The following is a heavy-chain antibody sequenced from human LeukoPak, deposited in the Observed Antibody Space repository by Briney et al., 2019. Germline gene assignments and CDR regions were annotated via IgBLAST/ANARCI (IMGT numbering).Heavy chain of an antibody. D-gene: IGHD3-3*01. CDR1: GYSISSGYY. J-gene: IGHJ5*02. CDR3: ARESEYYDFWSGYYSKWFDP. V-gene: IGHV4-61*01. CDR2: IYYSGST. Sequence: PSETLSLTCTVSGYSISSGYYWSWIRQPPGKGLEWIGYIYYSGSTNYSPSLKSRVTISVDTSKNQFSLKLSSVTAADTAVYYCARESEYYDFWSGYYSKWFDPWGQGTLVTVSS.